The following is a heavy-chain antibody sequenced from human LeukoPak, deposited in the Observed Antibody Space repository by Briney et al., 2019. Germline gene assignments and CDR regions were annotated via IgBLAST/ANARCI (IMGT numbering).Heavy chain of an antibody. CDR2: ISWNSGSI. V-gene: IGHV3-9*01. Sequence: GGSLRLACAASGFTFDDYAMHWVRQAPGKGLEWVSGISWNSGSIGYADSVKGRFTISRDNAKNSLYLQMNSLRAEDTAVYYCARTYYYDSSGYFGWGQGTLVTVSS. CDR1: GFTFDDYA. J-gene: IGHJ1*01. D-gene: IGHD3-22*01. CDR3: ARTYYYDSSGYFG.